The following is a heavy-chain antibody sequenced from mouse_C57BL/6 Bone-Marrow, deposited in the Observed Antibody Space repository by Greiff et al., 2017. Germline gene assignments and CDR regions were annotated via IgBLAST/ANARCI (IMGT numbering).Heavy chain of an antibody. CDR1: GYTFTSYW. CDR2: IDPSDSYT. V-gene: IGHV1-69*01. CDR3: ARRDDGYYFFAY. J-gene: IGHJ3*01. D-gene: IGHD2-3*01. Sequence: QVHVKQPGAELVMPGASVKLSCKASGYTFTSYWMHWVKQRPGQGLEWIGEIDPSDSYTNYNQKFKGKSTLTVDKSSSTAYMQLSSLTSEDSAVYYCARRDDGYYFFAYWGQGTLVTVSA.